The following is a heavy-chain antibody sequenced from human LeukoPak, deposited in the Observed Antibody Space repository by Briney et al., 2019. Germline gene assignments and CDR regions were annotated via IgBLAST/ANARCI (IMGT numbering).Heavy chain of an antibody. J-gene: IGHJ4*02. CDR1: EFTFTNYW. D-gene: IGHD6-19*01. Sequence: GGSLRLSCAASEFTFTNYWMSWVRQPPGKGLERVAHTNQDGSKNYYVDSVRGRFTISRDNAKNSLYLQMNSLRAEDTAVYYCATTVAGYPDDYLDYWGQGTLVTVSS. V-gene: IGHV3-7*01. CDR3: ATTVAGYPDDYLDY. CDR2: TNQDGSKN.